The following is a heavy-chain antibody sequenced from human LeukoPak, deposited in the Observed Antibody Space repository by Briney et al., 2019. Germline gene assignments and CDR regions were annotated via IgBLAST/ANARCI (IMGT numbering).Heavy chain of an antibody. J-gene: IGHJ4*02. CDR3: AKDSIYADGKWDIDY. V-gene: IGHV3-23*01. CDR1: GFNFRIYA. D-gene: IGHD1-26*01. Sequence: PGGSLRLSCGASGFNFRIYAMSWVRLAPGRGLEWVSGILGDGSRAFYADSVKGRFTISKDYSKNTLYLQMNSLSADDTAIYYCAKDSIYADGKWDIDYWGQGTLVTVSS. CDR2: ILGDGSRA.